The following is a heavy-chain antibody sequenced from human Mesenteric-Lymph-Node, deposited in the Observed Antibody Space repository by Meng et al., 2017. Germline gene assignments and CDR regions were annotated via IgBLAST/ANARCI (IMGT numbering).Heavy chain of an antibody. CDR1: GFTFTTYS. D-gene: IGHD2-2*01. Sequence: GESLKISCAASGFTFTTYSMSWVRQAPEKGLEWVSTITTNGGSTYYADSVKGRSTISRDNSKDTLYLQMNSLRVEDTAVYYCATRGYCTRTSCSPSGYWGQGTLVTVSS. V-gene: IGHV3-23*01. CDR2: ITTNGGST. J-gene: IGHJ4*02. CDR3: ATRGYCTRTSCSPSGY.